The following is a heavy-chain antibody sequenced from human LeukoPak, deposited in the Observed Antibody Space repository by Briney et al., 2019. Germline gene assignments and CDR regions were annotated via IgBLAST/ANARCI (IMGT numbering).Heavy chain of an antibody. V-gene: IGHV3-48*03. CDR1: GFTFSGYG. CDR2: ISIGGNTI. Sequence: GGSLRLSCAASGFTFSGYGMNWVRQAPGKGLEWVSYISIGGNTIYYADSVKGRFTISRDNAKNSLSLQMNSLRAEDTAVYFCARGGPLIDCWGQGTLVTVSS. CDR3: ARGGPLIDC. J-gene: IGHJ4*02.